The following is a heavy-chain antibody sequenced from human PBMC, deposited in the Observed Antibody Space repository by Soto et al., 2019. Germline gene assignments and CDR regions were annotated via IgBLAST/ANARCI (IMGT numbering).Heavy chain of an antibody. CDR2: INSDGSSA. V-gene: IGHV3-74*01. J-gene: IGHJ5*02. CDR1: GFTFRSHW. CDR3: ARGACNGTSCYVPDP. Sequence: GGSLRLSCVASGFTFRSHWMHWVRQSPGKGLVWVSQINSDGSSANYADAVKGRFTFSRDNAKKTLYLQMNSLRAEDTAVYYCARGACNGTSCYVPDPWGPGTLVTVSS. D-gene: IGHD2-2*01.